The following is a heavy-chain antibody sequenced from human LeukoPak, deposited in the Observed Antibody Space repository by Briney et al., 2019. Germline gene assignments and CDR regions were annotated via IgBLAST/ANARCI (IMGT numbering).Heavy chain of an antibody. J-gene: IGHJ1*01. D-gene: IGHD3-10*01. Sequence: PGGSLRLSCAASGFIFSDYYMSWIRQAPGKGLEWVSYISSSSSYTKYADSVKGRFTISRDNAKNSLYLQMNSLRAEDTAMYYCATYYYGSGSYNALIAEYFQHWGQGTLVTVSS. CDR1: GFIFSDYY. CDR2: ISSSSSYT. CDR3: ATYYYGSGSYNALIAEYFQH. V-gene: IGHV3-11*06.